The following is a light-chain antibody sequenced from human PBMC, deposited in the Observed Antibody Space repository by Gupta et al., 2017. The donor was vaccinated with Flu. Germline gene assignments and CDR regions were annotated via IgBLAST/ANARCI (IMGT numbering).Light chain of an antibody. V-gene: IGLV2-14*01. J-gene: IGLJ1*01. Sequence: SDVGGYNYVSWYQQHPGKAPKLMIYEVSNRPSGVSNRFSGSKSGNTASLTISGLQAEDEADYYCSSYTSSSTLLYVFGTGTKVTVL. CDR1: SDVGGYNY. CDR3: SSYTSSSTLLYV. CDR2: EVS.